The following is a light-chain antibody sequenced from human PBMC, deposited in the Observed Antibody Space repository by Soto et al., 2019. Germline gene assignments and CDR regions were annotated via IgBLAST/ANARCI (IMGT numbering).Light chain of an antibody. CDR2: EVA. CDR3: SSFTTAYTVV. CDR1: NNDVGAYNY. Sequence: QSVLTQPASVSGSPGQSITISCSGSNNDVGAYNYVSWYQQHPGKAPRLMIYEVANRPSGVSNRFSASKSHNTASLTISGLQAEYVADYYCSSFTTAYTVVFGSGTKLTVL. V-gene: IGLV2-14*01. J-gene: IGLJ1*01.